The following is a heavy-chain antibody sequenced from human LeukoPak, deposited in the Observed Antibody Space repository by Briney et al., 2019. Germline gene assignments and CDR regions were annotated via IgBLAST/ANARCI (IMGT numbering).Heavy chain of an antibody. Sequence: GGSLRLSCAASGFTFSSYWMSWVRQAPGKGLEWVANIKQDGSEKYYVDSVKGRFTISRDNAKNSLYLQMNSLRAEDTAVYYCATEFVGGSPRWFDPWGQGTLVTVSS. CDR2: IKQDGSEK. CDR3: ATEFVGGSPRWFDP. J-gene: IGHJ5*02. CDR1: GFTFSSYW. V-gene: IGHV3-7*01. D-gene: IGHD1-26*01.